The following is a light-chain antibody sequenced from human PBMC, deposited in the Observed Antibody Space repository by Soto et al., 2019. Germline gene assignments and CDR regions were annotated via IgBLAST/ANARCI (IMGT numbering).Light chain of an antibody. J-gene: IGKJ4*01. V-gene: IGKV1-5*03. Sequence: DIQMTQSPSTLSASVGDRVTITCRASQTISSWLAWYQQKPGKAPKLLIYKASSLESGVPSRFSGSGSGTEITLIISSLQPDDFATYYCQQYNTYSPPTFGGGTKVEIK. CDR1: QTISSW. CDR2: KAS. CDR3: QQYNTYSPPT.